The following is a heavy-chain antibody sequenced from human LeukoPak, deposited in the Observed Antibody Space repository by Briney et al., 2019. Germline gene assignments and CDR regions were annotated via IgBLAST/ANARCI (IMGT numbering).Heavy chain of an antibody. CDR3: AREILGYCSSTSCYRGYYFDY. D-gene: IGHD2-2*02. V-gene: IGHV3-48*02. J-gene: IGHJ4*02. CDR1: GFTFSSDS. CDR2: ISSSSSTI. Sequence: GXLRLSCAASGFTFSSDSMDWVRQAPGKGLEWVSYISSSSSTIYYADSVKGRFTISRDNAKNSLYLQMNRLRDEDTAVYYCAREILGYCSSTSCYRGYYFDYWGQGTLVTVSS.